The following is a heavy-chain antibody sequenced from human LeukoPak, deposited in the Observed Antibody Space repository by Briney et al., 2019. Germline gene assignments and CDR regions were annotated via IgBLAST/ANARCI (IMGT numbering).Heavy chain of an antibody. Sequence: GGSLRLSCAASGFTFSSYSMNWVRQAPGKGLEWVSSISSSGSYIYYADSVKGRFTISRDNAKNSLYLQMNSLRAEDTAVYYCARGINDRAGDYWGQGTLVTVSS. CDR3: ARGINDRAGDY. CDR1: GFTFSSYS. V-gene: IGHV3-21*01. D-gene: IGHD3-22*01. J-gene: IGHJ4*02. CDR2: ISSSGSYI.